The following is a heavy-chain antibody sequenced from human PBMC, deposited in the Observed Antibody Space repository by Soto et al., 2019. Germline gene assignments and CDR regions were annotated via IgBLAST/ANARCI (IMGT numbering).Heavy chain of an antibody. CDR3: ARGVTLGVSAGDY. CDR1: GFIVSSKY. D-gene: IGHD3-16*01. J-gene: IGHJ4*02. V-gene: IGHV3-66*01. Sequence: EVQLVDSGGGLVQPGGSLRLSCVASGFIVSSKYMSWFRLAPGKGLEWVSVIHTGGNTYYADAVKGRFTISRDNSQNTVYLQMNSLRIEETAIYYCARGVTLGVSAGDYWGQGTLVTVSS. CDR2: IHTGGNT.